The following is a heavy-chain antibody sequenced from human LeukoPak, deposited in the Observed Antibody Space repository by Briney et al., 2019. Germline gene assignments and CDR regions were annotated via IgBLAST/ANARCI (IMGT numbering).Heavy chain of an antibody. CDR1: GYTFTNYY. CDR3: ARTYYISGSYSSFDY. Sequence: ASVKVSCKASGYTFTNYYVNWVRQAPGQGLEWMGIINPSGGSTSYAQEFQGRVTMTRDMSTSTVYMEVSSLRSDDTAVYYCARTYYISGSYSSFDYWGQGTLVTVSS. J-gene: IGHJ4*02. V-gene: IGHV1-46*01. D-gene: IGHD3-10*01. CDR2: INPSGGST.